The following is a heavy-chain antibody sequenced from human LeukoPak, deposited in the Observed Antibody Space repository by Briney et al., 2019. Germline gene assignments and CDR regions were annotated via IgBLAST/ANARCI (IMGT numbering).Heavy chain of an antibody. CDR2: INHSGST. CDR1: GGSFSGYY. J-gene: IGHJ5*01. V-gene: IGHV4-34*01. CDR3: ARGRYNWNDGFDS. Sequence: SETLSLTCAVYGGSFSGYYWSWIRQPPGKGLEWIGEINHSGSTNYNPSLKSRVTISVDTSKNQFSLKLSSVTAADTAVYYCARGRYNWNDGFDSWGQGTLVTVSS. D-gene: IGHD1-1*01.